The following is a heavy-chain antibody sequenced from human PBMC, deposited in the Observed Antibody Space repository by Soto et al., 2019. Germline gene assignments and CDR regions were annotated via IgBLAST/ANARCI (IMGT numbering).Heavy chain of an antibody. Sequence: RASVKVSCKASGGTFSSYAISWVRQAPGQGLEWMGGIIPIFGTANYAQKFQGRVTITADESTSTAYMELSSLRSEDTAVYYCARDDNPAVVAATDYYYYYGMDVWGQGTTVTVSS. V-gene: IGHV1-69*13. J-gene: IGHJ6*02. CDR1: GGTFSSYA. CDR2: IIPIFGTA. D-gene: IGHD2-15*01. CDR3: ARDDNPAVVAATDYYYYYGMDV.